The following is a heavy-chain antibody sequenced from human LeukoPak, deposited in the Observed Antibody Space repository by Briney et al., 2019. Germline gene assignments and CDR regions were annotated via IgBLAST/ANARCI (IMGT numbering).Heavy chain of an antibody. J-gene: IGHJ6*03. CDR1: GFSFSTYA. Sequence: GGSLRLSCSASGFSFSTYAMNWVRPAPGKGREWLSYTSSSSNTIYYADSVKGRFTVSRDNAKNSLHLQMNSLRTEDTAVDICASGGPCSSNNYYYCYMDVWGKGTTVTVSS. CDR2: TSSSSNTI. V-gene: IGHV3-48*04. D-gene: IGHD2-2*01. CDR3: ASGGPCSSNNYYYCYMDV.